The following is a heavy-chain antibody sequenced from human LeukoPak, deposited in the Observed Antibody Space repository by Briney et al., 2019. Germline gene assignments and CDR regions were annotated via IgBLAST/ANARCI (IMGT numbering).Heavy chain of an antibody. J-gene: IGHJ4*02. Sequence: PGGSLRLSCAASGLTFSSYAMSWVRQAPGKGLEWVAFIRYDGNNKYYADSVKGRFTISRDNSKSTLYLQMNSLRAEDTAVYYCAKIGATDFDYWGQGTLVTVSS. D-gene: IGHD3-10*01. CDR3: AKIGATDFDY. CDR1: GLTFSSYA. CDR2: IRYDGNNK. V-gene: IGHV3-30*02.